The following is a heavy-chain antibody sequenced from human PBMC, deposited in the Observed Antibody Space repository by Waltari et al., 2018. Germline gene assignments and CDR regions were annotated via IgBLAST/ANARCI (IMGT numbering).Heavy chain of an antibody. V-gene: IGHV3-21*01. J-gene: IGHJ6*03. CDR3: ARDPRTSSYYYYYYMDV. D-gene: IGHD2-2*01. CDR1: GFTFSSYS. CDR2: ISSSSSYI. Sequence: EVQLVESGGGLVKPGGSLRLSCAASGFTFSSYSMNWVRQAPGKGLEWVSSISSSSSYIYYSDSVKGLFTISRDNAKNSLYLQMNSLRAEDTAVYYCARDPRTSSYYYYYYMDVWGKGTTVTVSS.